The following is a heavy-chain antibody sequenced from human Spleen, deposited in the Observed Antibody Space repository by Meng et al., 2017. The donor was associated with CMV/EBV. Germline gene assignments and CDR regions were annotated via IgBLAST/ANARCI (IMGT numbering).Heavy chain of an antibody. Sequence: GGSLRLSCAASGFTFRDYYMSWIRQAPGKGLEWVSYIISSGSTMYYADSVRGRFTISRDNAKNSLYLQMNSLRVEDTAVYYCARLRGEFCSRSTCPYYYYGLDVWGQGTTVTVSS. CDR3: ARLRGEFCSRSTCPYYYYGLDV. J-gene: IGHJ6*02. CDR1: GFTFRDYY. V-gene: IGHV3-11*04. CDR2: IISSGSTM. D-gene: IGHD2-2*01.